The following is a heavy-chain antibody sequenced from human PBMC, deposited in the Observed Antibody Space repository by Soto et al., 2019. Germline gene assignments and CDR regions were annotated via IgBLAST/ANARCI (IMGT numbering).Heavy chain of an antibody. CDR2: TYYRYKWYN. Sequence: SQTLSLTCAISGDSVSSNSAAWNWIRQSPSRGLEWLGRTYYRYKWYNDYAVSVKSRITINPDTSKNQFSLQLNSVTPEDTAVYYCARDLVAVAGDYYYYGMDVWGQGTTVTVSS. D-gene: IGHD6-19*01. CDR1: GDSVSSNSAA. CDR3: ARDLVAVAGDYYYYGMDV. V-gene: IGHV6-1*01. J-gene: IGHJ6*02.